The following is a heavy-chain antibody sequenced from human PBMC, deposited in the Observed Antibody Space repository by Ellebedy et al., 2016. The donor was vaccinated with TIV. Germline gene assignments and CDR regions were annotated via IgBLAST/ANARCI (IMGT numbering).Heavy chain of an antibody. CDR3: ARDKSGDLFYGLDV. CDR2: ISYDGSTL. D-gene: IGHD3-10*01. CDR1: GFTFSNYA. V-gene: IGHV3-30*01. J-gene: IGHJ6*02. Sequence: GESLKISCAAPGFTFSNYAMHSVRQAPGKGLEWVAVISYDGSTLYYADSVAGRFTISRDNSINTLFLQMNSLRPEDTAVYYCARDKSGDLFYGLDVWGQGTTVTVSS.